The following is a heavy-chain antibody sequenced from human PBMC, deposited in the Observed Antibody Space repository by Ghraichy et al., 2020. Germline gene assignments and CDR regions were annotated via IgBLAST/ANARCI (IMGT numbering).Heavy chain of an antibody. V-gene: IGHV4-39*01. J-gene: IGHJ4*02. CDR1: GGSISGYNNY. D-gene: IGHD4-17*01. CDR2: IYYRGNT. CDR3: ARRPRMSPVTTKD. Sequence: TLSLTCTVSGGSISGYNNYWGWVRQPPGKGLEWIGAIYYRGNTYYTPSLQSRVTISVDTSRNQFFLNLTSVTAADTAVYFCARRPRMSPVTTKDWGQGTLVTVSS.